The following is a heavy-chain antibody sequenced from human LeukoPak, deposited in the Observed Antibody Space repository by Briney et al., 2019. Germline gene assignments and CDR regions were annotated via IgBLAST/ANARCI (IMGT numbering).Heavy chain of an antibody. CDR2: INPSAGGT. J-gene: IGHJ4*02. D-gene: IGHD2-2*02. CDR1: GYTLSTYY. V-gene: IGHV1-46*01. Sequence: KASGYTLSTYYMHWVRQAPGQGLDWMGIINPSAGGTSYAQKFQGRVTMTRDTSTSTVYMELSSLRSEDTAVYYCAREREFCPTNRCYKPFDYWGQGTLVTVSS. CDR3: AREREFCPTNRCYKPFDY.